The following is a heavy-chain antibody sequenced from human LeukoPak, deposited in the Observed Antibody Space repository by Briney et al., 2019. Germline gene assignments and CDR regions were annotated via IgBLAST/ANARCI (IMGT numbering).Heavy chain of an antibody. CDR2: ISSSGSTI. D-gene: IGHD3-3*01. J-gene: IGHJ4*02. Sequence: PGGSLRLSCAASGFTFSDYYMSWIRQAPGKGLEWVSYISSSGSTIYYTDSVKGRFTISRDNAKNSLYLQMNSLRADDTAVYYCARAYDFWSGSGYYDNWGQGTQVTVSS. CDR3: ARAYDFWSGSGYYDN. V-gene: IGHV3-11*04. CDR1: GFTFSDYY.